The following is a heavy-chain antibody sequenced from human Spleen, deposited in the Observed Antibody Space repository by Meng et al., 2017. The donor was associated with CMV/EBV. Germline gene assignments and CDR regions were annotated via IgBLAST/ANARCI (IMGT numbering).Heavy chain of an antibody. V-gene: IGHV4-59*01. CDR1: GGSISNFY. Sequence: SETLSLTCTVSGGSISNFYRSWIRQSPGKRLKWIGYVYHSGTTNYNPSLKSRVAMSVDTSRNQFSLKLSSVTAADTAVYYCARGHCTTTTCYDGAFDIWGQGTMVTVSS. CDR3: ARGHCTTTTCYDGAFDI. CDR2: VYHSGTT. D-gene: IGHD2-2*01. J-gene: IGHJ3*02.